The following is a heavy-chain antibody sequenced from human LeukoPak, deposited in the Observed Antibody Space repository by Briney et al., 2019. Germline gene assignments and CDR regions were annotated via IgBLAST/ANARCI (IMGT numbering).Heavy chain of an antibody. D-gene: IGHD2-15*01. Sequence: GGSLRLSCTASGFIFSNFEMNWVRQAPGKGLQWLAYINSGATSEYYADSVKGRFTISRDNAKNSLYLQMNSLRVQDTAIYYCAKVICTGGSCFQNDYWGQGTLVTVSS. CDR3: AKVICTGGSCFQNDY. J-gene: IGHJ4*02. CDR2: INSGATSE. CDR1: GFIFSNFE. V-gene: IGHV3-48*03.